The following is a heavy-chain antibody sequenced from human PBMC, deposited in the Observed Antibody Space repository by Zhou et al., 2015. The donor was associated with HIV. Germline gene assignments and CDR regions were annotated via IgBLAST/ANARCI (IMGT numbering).Heavy chain of an antibody. CDR1: GGTFSDSD. Sequence: QVQLVQSGTEVKKPGSSVKVSCKASGGTFSDSDIAWVRQAPGQGLEWMGGIIPMFDMANSAQKFRGRLIITADKSTRTAYMELSSLRSDDTAVYYCARGKLLWFGGSGHYVMDVWGQGTTVTVSS. J-gene: IGHJ6*01. D-gene: IGHD3-10*01. CDR2: IIPMFDMA. CDR3: ARGKLLWFGGSGHYVMDV. V-gene: IGHV1-69*17.